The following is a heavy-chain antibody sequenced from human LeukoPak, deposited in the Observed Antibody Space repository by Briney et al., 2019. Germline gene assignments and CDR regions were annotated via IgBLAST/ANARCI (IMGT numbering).Heavy chain of an antibody. V-gene: IGHV3-9*01. J-gene: IGHJ4*02. D-gene: IGHD6-13*01. CDR1: GFTFDDYA. Sequence: GGSLRLSCAASGFTFDDYAMHWVRQAPGKGLEWVSGISWNSGSIGYADSVKGRFTISRDNAKNSLYLQVNSLRAEDTALYYCAKTPTRGFSRYSSSWYDYWGQGTLVTVSS. CDR3: AKTPTRGFSRYSSSWYDY. CDR2: ISWNSGSI.